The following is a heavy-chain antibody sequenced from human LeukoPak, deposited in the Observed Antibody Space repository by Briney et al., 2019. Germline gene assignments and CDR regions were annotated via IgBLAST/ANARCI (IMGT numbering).Heavy chain of an antibody. CDR3: GRDPNGNYVGAFEF. Sequence: PGGSLRLSCSASGFTFSSYAMTWVRQAPGKGLEWVSSITSDSRTSYGDSVKSRFTISRDNSKSTVYLQMDSLRAEDTAIFYCGRDPNGNYVGAFEFWSRGTMVTVSS. CDR1: GFTFSSYA. CDR2: ITSDSRT. V-gene: IGHV3-23*01. D-gene: IGHD4-11*01. J-gene: IGHJ3*01.